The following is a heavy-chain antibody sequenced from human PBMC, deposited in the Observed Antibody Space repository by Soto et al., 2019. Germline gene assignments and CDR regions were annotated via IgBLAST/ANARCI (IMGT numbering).Heavy chain of an antibody. V-gene: IGHV1-69*13. Sequence: SVKVSCKASGGTFSSYAISWVRQAPGQGLEWMGGIIPIFGTANYAQKFQGRVTITADESTSTAYMELSSLRSEDTAVYYCAREMKDYYDSSGYSAYYYYYGMDVWGQGTTVTVSS. CDR3: AREMKDYYDSSGYSAYYYYYGMDV. CDR2: IIPIFGTA. J-gene: IGHJ6*02. CDR1: GGTFSSYA. D-gene: IGHD3-22*01.